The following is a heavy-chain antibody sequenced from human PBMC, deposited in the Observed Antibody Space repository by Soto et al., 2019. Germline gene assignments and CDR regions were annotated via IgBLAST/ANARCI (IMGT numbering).Heavy chain of an antibody. D-gene: IGHD3-10*01. CDR1: GASIVTDGHC. J-gene: IGHJ4*02. V-gene: IGHV4-31*03. Sequence: PSETLSLTCTVSGASIVTDGHCFICIRQQPGNDLEWIGYIHYSGSTYYNPSLKSRVVISVDTSQSQYFLSLYSVTAADTALYYCARDSRGYYFDYWGQGALVTVSS. CDR3: ARDSRGYYFDY. CDR2: IHYSGST.